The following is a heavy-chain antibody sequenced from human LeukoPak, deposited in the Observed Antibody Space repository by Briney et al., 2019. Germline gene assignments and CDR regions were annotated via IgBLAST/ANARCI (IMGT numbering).Heavy chain of an antibody. V-gene: IGHV4-59*01. D-gene: IGHD4-23*01. J-gene: IGHJ4*02. Sequence: KPSETLSLTCTVSGVSINNYYWTWIRQPPGKKLEWIGYIHYTGTTYYNPSLRSRVTMSEDTSNNQFSLKLSSVTAADTAIYYCAKVGGSGHCDYWGQGILVTVSS. CDR1: GVSINNYY. CDR3: AKVGGSGHCDY. CDR2: IHYTGTT.